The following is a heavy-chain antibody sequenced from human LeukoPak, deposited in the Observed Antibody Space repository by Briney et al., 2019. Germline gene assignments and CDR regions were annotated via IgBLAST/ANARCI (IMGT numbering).Heavy chain of an antibody. D-gene: IGHD6-13*01. CDR2: IYYCGST. V-gene: IGHV4-30-4*08. CDR1: GGSISSGDYY. Sequence: SQTLSLTCTVSGGSISSGDYYWSWIRQPPGKGLEWIGYIYYCGSTYYNPSLKSRVTISVDTSKNQFSLKLSSVTAADTAVYYCARAPRDGSSWYYYYYMDVWGKGTTVTVSS. J-gene: IGHJ6*03. CDR3: ARAPRDGSSWYYYYYMDV.